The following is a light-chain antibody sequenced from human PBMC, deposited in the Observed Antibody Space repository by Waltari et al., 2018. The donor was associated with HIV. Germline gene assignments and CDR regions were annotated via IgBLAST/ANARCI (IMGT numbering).Light chain of an antibody. CDR1: VLARKY. CDR3: YSAADSDEV. CDR2: KDN. V-gene: IGLV3-27*01. J-gene: IGLJ3*02. Sequence: SFELTQPSSVSVSPGQTARITCSGDVLARKYARWFQKKPGQAPLLLIYKDNGRPSGIPGRVSGSSSGTTVTLTISGAQVEDEADYYCYSAADSDEVFGGGTKLTVL.